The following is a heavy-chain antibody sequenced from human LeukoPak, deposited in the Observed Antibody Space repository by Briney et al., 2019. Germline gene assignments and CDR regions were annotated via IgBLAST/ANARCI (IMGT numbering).Heavy chain of an antibody. J-gene: IGHJ6*03. D-gene: IGHD6-19*01. CDR2: ISYSGGT. V-gene: IGHV4-59*02. CDR1: DDSVSNEY. CDR3: AKYIGVPHPPFPRHYMGV. Sequence: SQTLSLTCIVFDDSVSNEYWTWVRQSPGKGLESIGHISYSGGTYYNPSFTSRVTISLDTSKNQFSLNLNSVTAADSAIYYCAKYIGVPHPPFPRHYMGVWGKGTTVTISS.